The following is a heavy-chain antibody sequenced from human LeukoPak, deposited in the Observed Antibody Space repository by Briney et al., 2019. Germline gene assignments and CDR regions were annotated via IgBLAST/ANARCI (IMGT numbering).Heavy chain of an antibody. D-gene: IGHD4-17*01. Sequence: SGPTLVKPTQTLTLTCTFSGFSLSTSGVGVGWIRQPPGKALEWLALIYWDDDKRYSPSLKSRLTITKDTSKNQVVLTMTNMDPVDTATYYCAQLRATVTIQGTFDYWGQGTLVTVSS. CDR2: IYWDDDK. V-gene: IGHV2-5*02. CDR1: GFSLSTSGVG. CDR3: AQLRATVTIQGTFDY. J-gene: IGHJ4*02.